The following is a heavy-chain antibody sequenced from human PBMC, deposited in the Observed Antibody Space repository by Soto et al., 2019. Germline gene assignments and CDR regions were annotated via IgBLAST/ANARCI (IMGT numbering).Heavy chain of an antibody. Sequence: PSVKVSCKASGYTFTSYDINWVRQATGQGLEWMGWMNPNSGNTGYAQKFQGRVTMTRNTSISTAHMELSSLRSGDTAVYYCARADNTEARGYWFDPWGLGTLVTVSS. CDR2: MNPNSGNT. J-gene: IGHJ5*02. V-gene: IGHV1-8*01. CDR3: ARADNTEARGYWFDP. CDR1: GYTFTSYD. D-gene: IGHD1-1*01.